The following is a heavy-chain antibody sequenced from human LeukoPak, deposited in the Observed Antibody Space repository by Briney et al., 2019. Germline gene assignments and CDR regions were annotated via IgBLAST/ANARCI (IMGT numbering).Heavy chain of an antibody. CDR2: IYTSGST. CDR1: GGSISSGSLY. CDR3: ARGTADLDY. J-gene: IGHJ4*02. V-gene: IGHV4-61*02. Sequence: SETLSLTCTVSGGSISSGSLYWSWIRQPAGKGLEWIGRIYTSGSTNYNPSLKSRVTISVDTSKNQFSLKLSSVTAADTAVYYCARGTADLDYWGQGTLVTVSS. D-gene: IGHD6-13*01.